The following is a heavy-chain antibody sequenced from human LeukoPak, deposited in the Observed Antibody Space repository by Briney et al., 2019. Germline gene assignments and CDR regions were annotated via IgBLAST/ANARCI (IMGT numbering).Heavy chain of an antibody. CDR1: GGSFSGYY. Sequence: SETLSLTCAVYGGSFSGYYWSWIRQSPGKGLEWIGSIYYSGSTYYNPSLKSRVTISVDTSKNQFSLKLSSVTAADTAVYYCARRAGPIDYGDYFANVWFDPWGQGTLVTVSS. D-gene: IGHD4-17*01. J-gene: IGHJ5*02. CDR2: IYYSGST. CDR3: ARRAGPIDYGDYFANVWFDP. V-gene: IGHV4-34*01.